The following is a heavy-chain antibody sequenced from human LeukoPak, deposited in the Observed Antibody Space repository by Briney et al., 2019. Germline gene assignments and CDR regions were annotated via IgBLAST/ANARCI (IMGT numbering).Heavy chain of an antibody. V-gene: IGHV3-48*04. CDR1: GFTFSSHS. CDR2: ISKTSNTR. CDR3: ARFIAAPYYFDY. Sequence: GGSLRLSCAASGFTFSSHSMNWVRQAPGKGLEWVSYISKTSNTRDYADSVKGRFSISRDNAKNSLYLQMNSLRAEDTAVYYCARFIAAPYYFDYWGRGTLVTVSS. J-gene: IGHJ4*02. D-gene: IGHD6-13*01.